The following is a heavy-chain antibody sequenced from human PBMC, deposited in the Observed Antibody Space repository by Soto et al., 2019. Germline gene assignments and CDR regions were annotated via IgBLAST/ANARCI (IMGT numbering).Heavy chain of an antibody. CDR1: GFTFSSYA. V-gene: IGHV3-23*01. J-gene: IGHJ6*02. D-gene: IGHD6-13*01. Sequence: GGSLRLSCAASGFTFSSYAMSWVRQAPGKGLEWVSAISGSGGSTYYADSVKGRFTISRDNSKNTLYLQMNSLRAEDTAVYYCAKAPLISGYSSSPRSHMDVWGQGTTVTVSS. CDR2: ISGSGGST. CDR3: AKAPLISGYSSSPRSHMDV.